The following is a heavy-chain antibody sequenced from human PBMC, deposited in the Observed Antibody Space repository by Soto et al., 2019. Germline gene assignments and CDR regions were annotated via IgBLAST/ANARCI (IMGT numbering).Heavy chain of an antibody. V-gene: IGHV3-30*18. J-gene: IGHJ4*02. Sequence: QVQLVESGGGVVQPGRSLRLSCAASGFTFSYYAMHWVRQAPGKGLEWVAVISYDGSDKYYADSVKGRFTISRDNSRNTLNLQMNSLRADDTAVYYCAKGLGELSPESSDYWGQGTLITVSS. CDR1: GFTFSYYA. CDR2: ISYDGSDK. D-gene: IGHD3-16*02. CDR3: AKGLGELSPESSDY.